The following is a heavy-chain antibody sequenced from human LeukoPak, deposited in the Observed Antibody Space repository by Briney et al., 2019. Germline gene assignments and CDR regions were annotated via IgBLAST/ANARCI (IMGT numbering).Heavy chain of an antibody. CDR2: INHSGST. J-gene: IGHJ6*03. D-gene: IGHD3-10*01. CDR1: GGSISSYY. Sequence: PSETLSLTCTVSGGSISSYYWSWIRQPPGKGLEWIGEINHSGSTNYNPSLKSRVTISVDTSKNQFSLKLSSVTAADTAVYYCARMKYGSGSYRGFYYYYYYMDVWGKGTTVTISS. V-gene: IGHV4-34*01. CDR3: ARMKYGSGSYRGFYYYYYYMDV.